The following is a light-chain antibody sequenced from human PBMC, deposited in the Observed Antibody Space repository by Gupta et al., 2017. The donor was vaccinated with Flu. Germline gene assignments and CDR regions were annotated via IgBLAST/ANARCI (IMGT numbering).Light chain of an antibody. CDR2: KAS. CDR3: QQYHSSLT. CDR1: ERINSW. Sequence: DIQMTQSPSTLSASVGDRVTITCRASERINSWLAWYQQKPGKAPKVLIYKASELESGVPSRFSGSGYGTEFSLAISSLQPDYFATYYCQQYHSSLTFGQGTKVEIK. J-gene: IGKJ2*01. V-gene: IGKV1-5*03.